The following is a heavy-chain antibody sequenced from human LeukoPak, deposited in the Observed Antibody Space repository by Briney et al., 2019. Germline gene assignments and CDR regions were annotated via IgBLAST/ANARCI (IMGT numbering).Heavy chain of an antibody. CDR1: GFTFSSYE. CDR2: ISSSGSTI. J-gene: IGHJ4*02. V-gene: IGHV3-48*03. D-gene: IGHD3-16*01. CDR3: ARDDIDPISRVWGVLGD. Sequence: QSGGSLRLSCAASGFTFSSYEMNWVRQAPGKGLEWVSYISSSGSTIYYADSVKGRFTISRDNAKNSLYLQMNSLRDEDTAVYYCARDDIDPISRVWGVLGDWGQGTLVTVSS.